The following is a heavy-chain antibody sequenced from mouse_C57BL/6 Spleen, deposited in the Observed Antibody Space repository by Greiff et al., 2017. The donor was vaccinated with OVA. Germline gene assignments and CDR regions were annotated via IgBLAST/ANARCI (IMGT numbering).Heavy chain of an antibody. J-gene: IGHJ3*01. CDR2: IDPEDGDT. CDR3: TFCGSAPFAY. V-gene: IGHV14-1*01. Sequence: EVQLQQSGAELVRPGASVKLSCTASGFNIKDYYMHWVKQRPEQGLEWIGRIDPEDGDTEYAPKFQGKATMTADTSSNTASLQLSSRTSEDAAVYYCTFCGSAPFAYWGQGTLVTVSA. CDR1: GFNIKDYY. D-gene: IGHD1-1*01.